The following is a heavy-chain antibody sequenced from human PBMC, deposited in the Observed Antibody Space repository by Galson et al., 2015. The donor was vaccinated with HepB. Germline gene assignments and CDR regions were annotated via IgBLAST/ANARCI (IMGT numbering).Heavy chain of an antibody. CDR3: ARPHGDYNRPFDC. CDR1: EFNFKNAW. D-gene: IGHD1-1*01. V-gene: IGHV3-21*01. CDR2: IERSSSYI. J-gene: IGHJ4*02. Sequence: SLRLSCAASEFNFKNAWMTWVRQAPGKGLEWVSSIERSSSYIYYADSVKGRFTISRDNAKNSLYLQMNSLRAEDTAVYYCARPHGDYNRPFDCWGQGTLVTVSS.